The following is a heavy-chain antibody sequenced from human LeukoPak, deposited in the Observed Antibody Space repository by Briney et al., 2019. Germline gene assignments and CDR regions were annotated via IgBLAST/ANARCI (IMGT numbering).Heavy chain of an antibody. CDR1: GYTFTSYY. CDR3: AREGYCGGDCYRGNWFDP. CDR2: INPSGGST. Sequence: ASVKVSCKASGYTFTSYYMHWVRQAPGQGLEWMGIINPSGGSTSYARKFQGRVTMTRDTSTSTVYMELSSLRSEDTAVYYCAREGYCGGDCYRGNWFDPWGQGTLVTVSS. D-gene: IGHD2-21*02. J-gene: IGHJ5*02. V-gene: IGHV1-46*01.